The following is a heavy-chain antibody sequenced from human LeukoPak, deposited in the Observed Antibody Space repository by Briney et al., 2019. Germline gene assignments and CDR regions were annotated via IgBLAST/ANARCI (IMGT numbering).Heavy chain of an antibody. V-gene: IGHV3-23*01. Sequence: TGGSLRLSCQASGFTFYMYAMSWVRQAPGKGLEWVASMCGTAGCTFYPDSVKGRFTISRDNSKNVLYLRMNSLRAEDTAVYYCAKTGQSYYYYMDVWGKGSTVTVSS. J-gene: IGHJ6*03. CDR2: MCGTAGCT. D-gene: IGHD3-9*01. CDR1: GFTFYMYA. CDR3: AKTGQSYYYYMDV.